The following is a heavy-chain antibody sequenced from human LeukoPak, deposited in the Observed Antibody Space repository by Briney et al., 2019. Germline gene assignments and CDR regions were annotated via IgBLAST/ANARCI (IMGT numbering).Heavy chain of an antibody. CDR3: ARTGGDCSSGLCYYAMDV. Sequence: SETLSLTCTVSGGSISGSSYYWGWIRQPPGKGLEWIGYIHYTGSTDYNPSLRSRVTLSIDMSKNQFSLRLSSVTAADTAVYYCARTGGDCSSGLCYYAMDVWGQGTTVTVS. CDR1: GGSISGSSYY. CDR2: IHYTGST. D-gene: IGHD2-21*02. V-gene: IGHV4-61*05. J-gene: IGHJ6*02.